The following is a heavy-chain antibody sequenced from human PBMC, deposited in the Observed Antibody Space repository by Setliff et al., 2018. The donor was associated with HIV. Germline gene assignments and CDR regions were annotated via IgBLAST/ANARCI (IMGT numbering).Heavy chain of an antibody. CDR1: GDSISSGSYY. Sequence: SETLSLTCTVSGDSISSGSYYWSWIRQPAGKGLEWIGRIYTSGSTNYNPSLKSRVTISADTSKNQFSLHLTSVTAADTAIYYCARGISTNAYWHGAPYNWFDPWGQGILVTVSS. CDR2: IYTSGST. D-gene: IGHD3-16*01. V-gene: IGHV4-61*02. CDR3: ARGISTNAYWHGAPYNWFDP. J-gene: IGHJ5*02.